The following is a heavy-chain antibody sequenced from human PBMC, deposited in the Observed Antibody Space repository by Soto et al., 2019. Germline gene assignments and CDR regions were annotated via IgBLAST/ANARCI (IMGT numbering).Heavy chain of an antibody. V-gene: IGHV2-70*13. CDR2: IDWSDDV. D-gene: IGHD1-26*01. CDR1: GFSLSTSGMS. CDR3: ARISGRDQRGFDS. Sequence: SGSTLVNPTQTLTLTCVLSGFSLSTSGMSVSWIRQPPGKALEWLSLIDWSDDVYYYTSLKTRLSISKDTSKNLVDLIMANLDPSDTATSYCARISGRDQRGFDSWVRGTLVRVSS. J-gene: IGHJ4*02.